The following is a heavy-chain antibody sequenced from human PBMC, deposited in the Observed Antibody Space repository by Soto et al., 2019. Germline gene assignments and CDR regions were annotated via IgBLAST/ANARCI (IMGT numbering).Heavy chain of an antibody. CDR1: GYSFTSYW. Sequence: PGESLKISCKGSGYSFTSYWISWVRQMPGKGLEWMGRIDPSDSYTNYSPSFQGHVTISADKSISTAYLQWSSLKASDTAMYYCASYYYDSSGFDYWGQGTLVTVSS. J-gene: IGHJ4*02. CDR2: IDPSDSYT. V-gene: IGHV5-10-1*01. D-gene: IGHD3-22*01. CDR3: ASYYYDSSGFDY.